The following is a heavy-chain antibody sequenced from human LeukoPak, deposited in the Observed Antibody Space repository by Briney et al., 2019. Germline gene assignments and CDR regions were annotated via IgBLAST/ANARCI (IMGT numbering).Heavy chain of an antibody. CDR2: ISAYNGNT. CDR1: GYTFTSYG. Sequence: GASVKVSCKASGYTFTSYGISWVRQAPGQGLEWMGWISAYNGNTNYAQKLQGRVTMTTDTSTSTAYMELRSLRSDDAAVYYCARQLTEVVPSYFDLWGRGTLVTVSS. D-gene: IGHD1-20*01. J-gene: IGHJ2*01. V-gene: IGHV1-18*01. CDR3: ARQLTEVVPSYFDL.